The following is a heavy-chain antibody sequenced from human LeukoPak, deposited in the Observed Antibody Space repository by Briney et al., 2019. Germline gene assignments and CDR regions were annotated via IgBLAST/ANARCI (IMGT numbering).Heavy chain of an antibody. D-gene: IGHD6-19*01. Sequence: ASVKVSCKASGYTFTSYDINWVRQATGQGLEWMGWMNPNSGNTGYAQKFQGRVTITRNTSISTAYMELSSLRSEDTAVYYCATDSSGSSYYFDFWGQGTLVTVSS. V-gene: IGHV1-8*01. CDR2: MNPNSGNT. CDR1: GYTFTSYD. CDR3: ATDSSGSSYYFDF. J-gene: IGHJ4*02.